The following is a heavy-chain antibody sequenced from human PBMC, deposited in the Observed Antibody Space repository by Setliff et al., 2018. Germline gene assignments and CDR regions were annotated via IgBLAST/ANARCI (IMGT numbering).Heavy chain of an antibody. Sequence: SGPTLVNPTQTLTLTCTFSGFSLNTNGMGVGWIRQPPGKALEWLALIYWDDDKRYSPSLKSRLTITKDTSKNQVVLTMTNMDPVDTATYYCARCITIFGVVIPNAFDYWGQGTLVTVSS. CDR3: ARCITIFGVVIPNAFDY. D-gene: IGHD3-3*01. CDR2: IYWDDDK. CDR1: GFSLNTNGMG. V-gene: IGHV2-5*02. J-gene: IGHJ4*02.